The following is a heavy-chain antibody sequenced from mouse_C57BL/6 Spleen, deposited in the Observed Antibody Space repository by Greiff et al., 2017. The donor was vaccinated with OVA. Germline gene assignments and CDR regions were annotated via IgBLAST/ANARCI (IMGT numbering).Heavy chain of an antibody. CDR3: TLDYYGSEAY. J-gene: IGHJ3*01. CDR1: GFNIKDDY. Sequence: VQLQQSGAELVRPGASVKLSCTASGFNIKDDYMHWVKQRPEQGLEWIGWIDPENGDTAYASKFQGKATITADTSSNTAYLQLSSLTSEDTAVYYCTLDYYGSEAYWGPGTLVTVSA. D-gene: IGHD1-1*01. CDR2: IDPENGDT. V-gene: IGHV14-4*01.